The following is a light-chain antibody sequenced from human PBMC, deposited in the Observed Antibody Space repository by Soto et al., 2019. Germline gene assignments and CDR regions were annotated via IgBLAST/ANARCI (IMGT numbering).Light chain of an antibody. Sequence: QSALTQPRSVSGSPGQSVTISCTGSSGDVGGYKYVSWYRQHPGKAPKLMIYDVSQRPSGVPDRFSGSTSGNAASLTISGLQAEDEADYYCCSYGGSYVLGTGTKVTVL. CDR3: CSYGGSYV. J-gene: IGLJ1*01. V-gene: IGLV2-11*01. CDR2: DVS. CDR1: SGDVGGYKY.